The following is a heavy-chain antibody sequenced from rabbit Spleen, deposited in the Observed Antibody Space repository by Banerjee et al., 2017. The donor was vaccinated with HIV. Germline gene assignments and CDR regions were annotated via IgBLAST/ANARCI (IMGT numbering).Heavy chain of an antibody. J-gene: IGHJ4*01. Sequence: QSLEEAGGGRVNPGASLTLPCKASCFSFNGFSFMVGYDIRWVRQAPGKGLEWVACAYAGSSGDTYSATWAKSRFTISKTSSTTVTLQMTSLTAADTATYFCVREVYNILNLWGPGTLVTVS. CDR1: CFSFNGFSFMVGYD. V-gene: IGHV1S40*01. CDR2: AYAGSSGDT. CDR3: VREVYNILNL. D-gene: IGHD4-1*01.